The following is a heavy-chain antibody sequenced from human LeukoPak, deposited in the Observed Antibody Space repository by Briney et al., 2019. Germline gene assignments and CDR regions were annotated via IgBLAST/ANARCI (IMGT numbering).Heavy chain of an antibody. CDR1: GFIFSNYG. D-gene: IGHD4-11*01. V-gene: IGHV3-23*01. Sequence: GGSLRLSCAASGFIFSNYGMNWVRQAPGKGLEWVAAISASGSATSYADSVRGRFTISRDNSKSTTYLQMNSLRAEDTAVFYCAKDLGYSNYGIDYWGQGTLVTVSS. CDR2: ISASGSAT. CDR3: AKDLGYSNYGIDY. J-gene: IGHJ4*02.